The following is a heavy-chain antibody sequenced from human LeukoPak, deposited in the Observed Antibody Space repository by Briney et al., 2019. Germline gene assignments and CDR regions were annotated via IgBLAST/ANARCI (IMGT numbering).Heavy chain of an antibody. J-gene: IGHJ4*02. D-gene: IGHD4-11*01. V-gene: IGHV1-8*03. CDR1: GYTFTSYD. CDR2: MNPNSGNT. CDR3: ARVDRDSNTGDFDY. Sequence: ASVKVSCKASGYTFTSYDINWVRQATGQGLEWMGWMNPNSGNTGYAQKFQGRVTITRNTSISTAYMELSSLRSEDTAVYYCARVDRDSNTGDFDYWGQGTLVTVSS.